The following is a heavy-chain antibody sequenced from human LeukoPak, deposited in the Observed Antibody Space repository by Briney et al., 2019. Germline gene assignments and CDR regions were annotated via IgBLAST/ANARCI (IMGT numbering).Heavy chain of an antibody. Sequence: PGGSLRLSCTASGFTFNTHAMSWVRQAPEKGLEWVSSLTRTGRTTYYADSVKGRFTISRDNLKNTVYLQMNSLRGEDTAIYYCAKDRPNFYEASGSYYKMKGDFWGQGTLVTDSS. V-gene: IGHV3-23*01. CDR1: GFTFNTHA. J-gene: IGHJ4*02. D-gene: IGHD3-10*01. CDR2: LTRTGRTT. CDR3: AKDRPNFYEASGSYYKMKGDF.